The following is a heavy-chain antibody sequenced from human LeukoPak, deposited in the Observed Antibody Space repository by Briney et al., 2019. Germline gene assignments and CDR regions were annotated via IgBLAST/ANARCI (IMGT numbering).Heavy chain of an antibody. V-gene: IGHV3-30*18. CDR2: ISYDGSNK. CDR3: AKDKTAMATPPDY. CDR1: GFTFSSYG. J-gene: IGHJ4*02. Sequence: GRSLRLSCAASGFTFSSYGMHWVRQAPDKGLEWVAVISYDGSNKYYADSVKGRFTISRDNSKNTLYLQMNSLRAEDTAVYYCAKDKTAMATPPDYWGQGTLVTVSS. D-gene: IGHD5-18*01.